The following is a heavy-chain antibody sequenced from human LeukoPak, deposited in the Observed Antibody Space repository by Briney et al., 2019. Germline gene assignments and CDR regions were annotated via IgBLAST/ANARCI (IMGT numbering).Heavy chain of an antibody. Sequence: GGSLRLSCAASGFTFSSYAMHWVRQAPGKGLEWVAVISYDGSNKYYADSVKGRFTISRDNSKNTLYLQINSLRAEDTAVYYCARRAYAGEAFDIWGQGTMVTVSS. CDR2: ISYDGSNK. CDR3: ARRAYAGEAFDI. CDR1: GFTFSSYA. V-gene: IGHV3-30-3*01. D-gene: IGHD1-14*01. J-gene: IGHJ3*02.